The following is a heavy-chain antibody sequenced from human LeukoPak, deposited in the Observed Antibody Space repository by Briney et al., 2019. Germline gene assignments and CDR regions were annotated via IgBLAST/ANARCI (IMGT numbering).Heavy chain of an antibody. CDR3: ARAPYSSSLYYYGVDV. CDR1: GGSISSYY. CDR2: IYSSGST. Sequence: PSETLSLTCTVPGGSISSYYWSWIRQPAGKGLEWIGHIYSSGSTNYNPSLQSRVTMSVDTSKNQFSLKLSSVTAADTAVYYCARAPYSSSLYYYGVDVWGQGTTVTVSS. D-gene: IGHD6-13*01. J-gene: IGHJ6*02. V-gene: IGHV4-4*07.